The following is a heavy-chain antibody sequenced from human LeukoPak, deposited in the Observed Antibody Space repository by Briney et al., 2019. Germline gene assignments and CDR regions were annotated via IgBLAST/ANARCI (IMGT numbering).Heavy chain of an antibody. CDR3: ARDKSSGWYVVYYYYMDV. CDR2: ISYDGSNK. J-gene: IGHJ6*03. D-gene: IGHD6-19*01. Sequence: GGSLRLSCAAPGFTFSSYAMHWVRQAPGKGLEWVAVISYDGSNKYYADSVKGRFTIPRDNSKNTLYLQMNSLRAEDTAVYYCARDKSSGWYVVYYYYMDVWGKGTTVTVSS. V-gene: IGHV3-30*01. CDR1: GFTFSSYA.